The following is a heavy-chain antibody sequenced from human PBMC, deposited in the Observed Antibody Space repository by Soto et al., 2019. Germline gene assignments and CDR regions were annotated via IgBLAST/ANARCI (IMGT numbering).Heavy chain of an antibody. Sequence: QVQLVQSGAEEKKPGASVKVSCKASGYTFTGYAMHWVRQAPGQRLEWMGWINAGNGNTKYSQKFQGRVTITRDTSASTAHMELSSLTSEDTAVYYCARAVAVPADFDYWGQGTLVTVSS. CDR2: INAGNGNT. CDR1: GYTFTGYA. J-gene: IGHJ4*02. D-gene: IGHD6-19*01. CDR3: ARAVAVPADFDY. V-gene: IGHV1-3*05.